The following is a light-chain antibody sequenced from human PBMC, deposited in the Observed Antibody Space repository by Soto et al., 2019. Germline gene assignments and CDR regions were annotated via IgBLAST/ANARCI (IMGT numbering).Light chain of an antibody. Sequence: DIQMTQSPSSLSASVRDRVTITCRASQSIRSYLNWYQQKPGKAPRLLIYAASSLQSGVPSRFSGSGSGTDFTLTIRSLQPEDFATYYCQQSYSTPWTFGQGTKVVIK. CDR1: QSIRSY. CDR2: AAS. CDR3: QQSYSTPWT. J-gene: IGKJ1*01. V-gene: IGKV1-39*01.